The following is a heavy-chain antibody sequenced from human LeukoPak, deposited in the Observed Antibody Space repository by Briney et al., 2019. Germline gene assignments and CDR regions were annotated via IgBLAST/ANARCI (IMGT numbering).Heavy chain of an antibody. D-gene: IGHD3-22*01. CDR1: GYSISSGYY. Sequence: SETLSLTCAVSGYSISSGYYWGWIRQPPGKGLEWMGSIYHSGSTYYNPSLKRRVTISVDTSKNQFSLELTSVNAADKAVSFCARRVVTIGDDGFDIWGQGTMVTVSS. CDR2: IYHSGST. J-gene: IGHJ3*02. V-gene: IGHV4-38-2*01. CDR3: ARRVVTIGDDGFDI.